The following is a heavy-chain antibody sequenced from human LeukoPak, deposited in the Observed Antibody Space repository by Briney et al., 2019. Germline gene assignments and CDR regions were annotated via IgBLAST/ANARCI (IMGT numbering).Heavy chain of an antibody. CDR3: AQDIAWGAFEH. J-gene: IGHJ4*02. CDR1: GFTFRNHG. D-gene: IGHD7-27*01. V-gene: IGHV3-23*01. Sequence: GGTLRLSCAASGFTFRNHGMSWVRQAPGKGLEWVSGISPSGGGTYYADSVKGRFTISRDDSKNTLSLQMNSLRVEDTALYYCAQDIAWGAFEHWGQGTLVTVSS. CDR2: ISPSGGGT.